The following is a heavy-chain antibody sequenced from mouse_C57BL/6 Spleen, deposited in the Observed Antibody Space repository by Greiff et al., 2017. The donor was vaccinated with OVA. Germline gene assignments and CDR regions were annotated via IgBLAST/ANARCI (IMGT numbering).Heavy chain of an antibody. CDR2: ISSGGSYT. J-gene: IGHJ3*01. Sequence: EVKLQESGGDLVKPGGSLKLSCAASGFTFSSYGMSWVRQTPDKRLEWVATISSGGSYTYYPDSVKGRFTISRDNAKNTLYLQMSSLKSEDTAMYYCARHFITTVVEGFAYWGQGTLVTVSA. CDR3: ARHFITTVVEGFAY. V-gene: IGHV5-6*01. CDR1: GFTFSSYG. D-gene: IGHD1-1*01.